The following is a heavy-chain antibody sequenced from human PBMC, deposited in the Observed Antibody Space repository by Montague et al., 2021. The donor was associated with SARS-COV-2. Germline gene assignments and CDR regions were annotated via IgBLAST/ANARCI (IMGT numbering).Heavy chain of an antibody. CDR1: GGSISTIVNV. Sequence: SETLSLTCTVSGGSISTIVNVWGWIRQPPGKVLEWIGSISYTGSTYHNPSLKSRVTMSVDTSKNQFSLKLNSVTAADTAVYYCARSGDPGTTVTYLYWGQGTLVTVSS. CDR3: ARSGDPGTTVTYLY. D-gene: IGHD4-11*01. CDR2: ISYTGST. V-gene: IGHV4-39*07. J-gene: IGHJ4*02.